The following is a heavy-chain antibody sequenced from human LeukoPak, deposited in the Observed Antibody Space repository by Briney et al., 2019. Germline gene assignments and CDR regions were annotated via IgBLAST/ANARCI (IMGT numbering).Heavy chain of an antibody. J-gene: IGHJ4*02. CDR1: GGSISSYY. CDR2: IYYSGST. D-gene: IGHD3-3*01. CDR3: ARLGYYDFWSGYYHPYYFDY. V-gene: IGHV4-59*01. Sequence: SETLSLTCTVSGGSISSYYWSWIRQPPGKGLEWIGYIYYSGSTNYNPSLESRVTISVDTSKNQFSLKLSSVTAADTAVYYCARLGYYDFWSGYYHPYYFDYWGQGTLVTVSS.